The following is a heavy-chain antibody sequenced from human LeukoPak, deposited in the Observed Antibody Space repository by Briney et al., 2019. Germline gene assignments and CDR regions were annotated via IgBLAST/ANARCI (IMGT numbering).Heavy chain of an antibody. Sequence: PGWSLRLSCAASGLTFSSYGMHWVRQAPGKGLEWVAVISYDGSNKYYADSVKGRFTISRDNSKNTLYLQMNSLRAEDTAVYYCAKDQDGLATFGNWGPGTLVTVSS. CDR2: ISYDGSNK. CDR1: GLTFSSYG. D-gene: IGHD3-16*01. V-gene: IGHV3-30*18. J-gene: IGHJ1*01. CDR3: AKDQDGLATFGN.